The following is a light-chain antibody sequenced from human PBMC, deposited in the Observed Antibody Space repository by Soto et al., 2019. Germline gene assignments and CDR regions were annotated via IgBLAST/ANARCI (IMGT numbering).Light chain of an antibody. CDR1: QSIKTS. CDR2: DAS. V-gene: IGKV1-39*01. CDR3: QQCYTTPLT. J-gene: IGKJ5*01. Sequence: EIQMTQSPSSLSASVGARVTITCRASQSIKTSLNWYQQKPGNAPRLLIYDASSLQSGVPSTFSGSGSGTDFTLTISSLQPEDFATYYCQQCYTTPLTFGQGTRLEI.